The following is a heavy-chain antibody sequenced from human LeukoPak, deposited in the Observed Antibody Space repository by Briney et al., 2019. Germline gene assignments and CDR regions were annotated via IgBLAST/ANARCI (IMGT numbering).Heavy chain of an antibody. CDR2: ISAYNGNT. V-gene: IGHV1-18*01. CDR3: ARDLVGAPTDY. Sequence: ASVKVSCTASGYTFSSYGISWVRQAPGQGLEWMGWISAYNGNTNYAQKLQGRVTMTTDTSTSTAYMELRSLRSDDTAVYYCARDLVGAPTDYWGQGTLVTVSS. D-gene: IGHD1-26*01. J-gene: IGHJ4*02. CDR1: GYTFSSYG.